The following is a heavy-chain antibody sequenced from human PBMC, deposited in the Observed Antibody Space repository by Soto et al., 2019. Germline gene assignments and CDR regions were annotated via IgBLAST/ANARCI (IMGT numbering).Heavy chain of an antibody. Sequence: PGGSLRLSCAASGFSFNRACMGWVRQAPGKGLEWVGRIESKTSGGTTDYAAPVKSRFTISRDDSQNTLYLQMDSLKTEDTAVYYCSLGAPESRLLRRYSGRGTLVTVS. D-gene: IGHD2-2*01. CDR2: IESKTSGGTT. V-gene: IGHV3-15*04. CDR3: SLGAPESRLLRRY. CDR1: GFSFNRAC. J-gene: IGHJ4*02.